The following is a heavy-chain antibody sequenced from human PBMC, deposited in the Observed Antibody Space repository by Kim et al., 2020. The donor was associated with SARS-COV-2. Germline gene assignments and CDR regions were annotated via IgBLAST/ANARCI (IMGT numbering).Heavy chain of an antibody. CDR3: ASGMGV. J-gene: IGHJ6*02. Sequence: DRNNQYYADSVKRRVTISRDNSKNALYLQMNSLRAEDTAVYYCASGMGVWGQGTTVTVSS. CDR2: DRNNQ. V-gene: IGHV3-30*01.